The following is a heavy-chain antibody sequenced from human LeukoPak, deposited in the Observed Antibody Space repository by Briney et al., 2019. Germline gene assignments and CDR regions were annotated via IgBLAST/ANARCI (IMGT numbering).Heavy chain of an antibody. CDR3: ARVTVRGVRSRWFDP. Sequence: SETLSLTCAVYGGSFSGYYWSRILQPPGKGLEWIGEIDHSGSTNYNPSLKSRVTISVDTSKNQFSLKLSSVTAADTAVYYCARVTVRGVRSRWFDPWGQGTLVTVSS. CDR2: IDHSGST. J-gene: IGHJ5*02. V-gene: IGHV4-34*01. CDR1: GGSFSGYY. D-gene: IGHD3-10*01.